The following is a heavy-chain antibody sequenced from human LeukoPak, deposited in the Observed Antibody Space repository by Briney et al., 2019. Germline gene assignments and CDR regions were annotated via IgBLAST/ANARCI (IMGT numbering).Heavy chain of an antibody. V-gene: IGHV3-23*01. CDR1: GFTFNSYA. CDR2: ISGSGGST. CDR3: AKEPYSSGWYGVYFLDY. J-gene: IGHJ4*02. D-gene: IGHD6-19*01. Sequence: GGSLRLSCAASGFTFNSYAMSWVRQAPEKGLEWVSAISGSGGSTYYADSVKGRFTISRDNSKNTLYLQMNSLRAEDTAVYYCAKEPYSSGWYGVYFLDYWGQGTLVTVSS.